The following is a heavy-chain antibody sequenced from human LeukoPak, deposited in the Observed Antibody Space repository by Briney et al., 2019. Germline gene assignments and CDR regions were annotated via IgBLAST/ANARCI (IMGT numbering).Heavy chain of an antibody. V-gene: IGHV3-64*01. D-gene: IGHD6-13*01. CDR1: GFTFSGSA. CDR3: ARDGGYSSSWYGYYYYMDV. J-gene: IGHJ6*03. Sequence: GGSLRLSCAASGFTFSGSAMHWVRQAPGKGLEYVSAISSNGGSTYYANSVKGRFTISRDNSKNTLYLQQGSLRAEDMAVYYCARDGGYSSSWYGYYYYMDVWGKGTTVTVSS. CDR2: ISSNGGST.